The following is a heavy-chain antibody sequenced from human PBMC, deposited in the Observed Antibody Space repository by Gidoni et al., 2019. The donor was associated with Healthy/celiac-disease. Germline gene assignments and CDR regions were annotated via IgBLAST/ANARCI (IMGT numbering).Heavy chain of an antibody. D-gene: IGHD6-19*01. Sequence: QVQLVQSGAEVKKPGASVKVSCKASGYTFTSYYMHWVRQAPGQGLEWMGIINPSGGSTSYAQKFQGRVTMTRDTSTSTVYMELSSLRSEDTAVYYCARVERGLYSSGLYYFDYWGQGTLVTVSS. V-gene: IGHV1-46*01. J-gene: IGHJ4*02. CDR2: INPSGGST. CDR3: ARVERGLYSSGLYYFDY. CDR1: GYTFTSYY.